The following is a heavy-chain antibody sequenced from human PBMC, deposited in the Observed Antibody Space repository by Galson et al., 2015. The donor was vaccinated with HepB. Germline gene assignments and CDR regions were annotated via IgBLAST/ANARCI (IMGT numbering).Heavy chain of an antibody. Sequence: SLRLSCAASGFTFSSYAMSWVRQAPGKGLEWVSAISGSGGSTYYADSVKGRFTISRDNSKNTLYLQMNSLRAEDTAVYYCAKSVVVGWFRSNYFDYWGQGTLVTVSS. D-gene: IGHD4-23*01. J-gene: IGHJ4*02. CDR1: GFTFSSYA. CDR3: AKSVVVGWFRSNYFDY. V-gene: IGHV3-23*01. CDR2: ISGSGGST.